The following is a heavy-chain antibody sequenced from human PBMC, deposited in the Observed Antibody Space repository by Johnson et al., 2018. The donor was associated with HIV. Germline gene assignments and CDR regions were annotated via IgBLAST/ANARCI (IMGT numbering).Heavy chain of an antibody. CDR2: IKQDGSEK. V-gene: IGHV3-7*04. CDR1: GFTFSSYW. CDR3: ARIPILRYVDWLYDAFDI. D-gene: IGHD3-9*01. J-gene: IGHJ3*02. Sequence: VQLVESGGGLVQPGGSLRLSCAASGFTFSSYWMSWVRQAPGKGLEWVANIKQDGSEKYYVDSVKGRFTISRDNAKNSLYLQMNSLRAEDTAVYYCARIPILRYVDWLYDAFDIWGQGTMVTVSS.